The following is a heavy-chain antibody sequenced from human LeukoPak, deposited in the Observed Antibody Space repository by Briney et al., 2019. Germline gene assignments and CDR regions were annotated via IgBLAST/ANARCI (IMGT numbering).Heavy chain of an antibody. V-gene: IGHV1-18*01. CDR1: GYTFTSYG. D-gene: IGHD3-10*01. CDR2: ISAYNGNT. Sequence: ASVKVSCKASGYTFTSYGISWVRQAPGQGLEWMGWISAYNGNTSYAQKLQGRVTMTTDTSTSTAYMELRSLRSDDTAVYYCARDPGYGSGSYGGYYYYYMDVWGKGTTVTISS. J-gene: IGHJ6*03. CDR3: ARDPGYGSGSYGGYYYYYMDV.